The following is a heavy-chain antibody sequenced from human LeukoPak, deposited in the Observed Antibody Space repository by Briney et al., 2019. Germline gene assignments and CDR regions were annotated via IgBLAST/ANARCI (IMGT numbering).Heavy chain of an antibody. J-gene: IGHJ4*02. V-gene: IGHV1-18*01. CDR3: ARGQQWLEAFDY. CDR2: ISAYNGNT. Sequence: ASVKVSCKASGYTFTSYGSSWVRQAPGQGLEWMGWISAYNGNTNYAQKLQGRVTMTRDTSISTAYMELSRLRSDDTAVYYCARGQQWLEAFDYWGLGTLVTVSS. CDR1: GYTFTSYG. D-gene: IGHD6-19*01.